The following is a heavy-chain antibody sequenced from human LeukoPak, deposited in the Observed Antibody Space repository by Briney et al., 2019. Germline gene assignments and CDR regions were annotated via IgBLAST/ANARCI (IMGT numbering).Heavy chain of an antibody. CDR2: IYYSGST. Sequence: PSETLSLTCTVSGGSISSYYWSWIRQPPGKGLEWIGYIYYSGSTNYNPSLKSRVTISVDTSKNQFSLKLSSVTAADTAVYYCARGYCSGGSCPSGWFDHWGQGTLVTVSS. D-gene: IGHD2-15*01. V-gene: IGHV4-59*01. J-gene: IGHJ5*02. CDR1: GGSISSYY. CDR3: ARGYCSGGSCPSGWFDH.